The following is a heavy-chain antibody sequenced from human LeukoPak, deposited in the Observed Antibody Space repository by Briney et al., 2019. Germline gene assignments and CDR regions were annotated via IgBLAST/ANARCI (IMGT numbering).Heavy chain of an antibody. CDR2: IIPIFGTA. CDR3: ARYCSSTSCYAGFDY. Sequence: ASVKVSCKASGYTFTSYGISWVRQAPGQGLEWMGGIIPIFGTANYAQKFQGRVTITTDESTSTAYMELSSLRSEDTAVYYCARYCSSTSCYAGFDYWGQGTPVTVSS. CDR1: GYTFTSYG. V-gene: IGHV1-69*05. J-gene: IGHJ4*02. D-gene: IGHD2-2*01.